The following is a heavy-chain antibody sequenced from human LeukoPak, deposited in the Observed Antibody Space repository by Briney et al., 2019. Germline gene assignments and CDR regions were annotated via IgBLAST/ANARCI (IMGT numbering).Heavy chain of an antibody. CDR3: ARDPNYGDYQGDY. J-gene: IGHJ4*02. V-gene: IGHV1-69*04. Sequence: GASVKVSCKASGGTFSSYAISWVRQAPGQGLEWMGRIIPILGIANYAQKFQGRVTITADKSTSTAYMELSSLRSEDTAVYYCARDPNYGDYQGDYWGQGTLVTASS. CDR1: GGTFSSYA. D-gene: IGHD4-17*01. CDR2: IIPILGIA.